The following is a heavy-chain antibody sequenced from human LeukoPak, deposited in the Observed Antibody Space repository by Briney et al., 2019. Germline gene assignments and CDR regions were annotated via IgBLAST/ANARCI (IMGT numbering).Heavy chain of an antibody. Sequence: GGSLRLSCSASGFTFSNYAMHWVRQTPGKGLEYVSAISSNGDITNYADSVKGRFTISRDNSKNTLFLQMSSLRTEDTAVYYCVKRATSGSGVTYDYWGQGTLVTVS. CDR1: GFTFSNYA. CDR2: ISSNGDIT. CDR3: VKRATSGSGVTYDY. D-gene: IGHD3-10*01. V-gene: IGHV3-64D*06. J-gene: IGHJ4*02.